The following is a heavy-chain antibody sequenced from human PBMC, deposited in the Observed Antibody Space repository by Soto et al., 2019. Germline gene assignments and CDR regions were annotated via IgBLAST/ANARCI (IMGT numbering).Heavy chain of an antibody. J-gene: IGHJ4*02. CDR3: ARIHEYCRGGSCDY. D-gene: IGHD2-15*01. Sequence: QVQLVQSGAEVKKPGASVKVSCKASGYTFTSYAMHCVRQAPGQRLEWMGRNNAGNGNTKYSQKFQGRVTITRDTTASTTYTGTGSMRSDDTAVYYCARIHEYCRGGSCDYWGRGTLVMVS. CDR2: NNAGNGNT. V-gene: IGHV1-3*01. CDR1: GYTFTSYA.